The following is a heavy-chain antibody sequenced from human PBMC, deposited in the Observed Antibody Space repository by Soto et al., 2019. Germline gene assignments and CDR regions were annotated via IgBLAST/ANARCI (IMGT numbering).Heavy chain of an antibody. J-gene: IGHJ6*02. V-gene: IGHV3-48*02. D-gene: IGHD1-26*01. CDR1: GFTFSSYS. Sequence: EVQLVESGGDLVQPGGSLRLSCAASGFTFSSYSMNWVRQAPGKGLEWVSYISSSSSTIYYADSVKGRFTISRDNAENSLYLQMNSLRDDDTAVYYCARTRIAGYYYYGMDVWGQGTTITVSS. CDR3: ARTRIAGYYYYGMDV. CDR2: ISSSSSTI.